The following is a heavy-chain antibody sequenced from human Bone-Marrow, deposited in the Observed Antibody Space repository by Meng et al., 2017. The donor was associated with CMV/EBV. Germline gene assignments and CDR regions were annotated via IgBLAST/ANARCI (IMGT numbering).Heavy chain of an antibody. J-gene: IGHJ5*02. CDR3: ERLEWLGSCFDP. Sequence: CKASGYNFTSYGISWVRKAPGQGLEWMGWISAYNGNTNYAQKLQGRVTMTTDTATSTAYMELRSVRSDDTAGYYCERLEWLGSCFDPWGQGTLVTVSS. V-gene: IGHV1-18*01. D-gene: IGHD3-3*01. CDR2: ISAYNGNT. CDR1: GYNFTSYG.